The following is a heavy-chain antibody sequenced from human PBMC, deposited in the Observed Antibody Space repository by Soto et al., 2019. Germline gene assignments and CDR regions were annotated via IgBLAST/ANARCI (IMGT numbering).Heavy chain of an antibody. V-gene: IGHV3-33*06. CDR1: VFTFSNNG. Sequence: GGSLRLSCAASVFTFSNNGMHWVRQAPGKGLEWVAVIWYDGSNKYYADSVKGRFTISRDNSKNTLYLQMNSLRAEDTAVYYCAKDSHGIAAAGTFDYWGQGTLVTVSS. CDR2: IWYDGSNK. CDR3: AKDSHGIAAAGTFDY. D-gene: IGHD6-13*01. J-gene: IGHJ4*02.